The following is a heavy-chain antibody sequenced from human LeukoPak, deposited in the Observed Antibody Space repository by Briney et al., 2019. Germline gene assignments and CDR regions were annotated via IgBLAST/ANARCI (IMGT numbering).Heavy chain of an antibody. V-gene: IGHV3-11*06. Sequence: GGSLRLSCAASRFTFSDYYMSWIRQAPGKGLEWVSYISSSSSYTNYADSVKGRFTISRDNAKNSLYLQMNSLRAEDTAVSYCARVGRGSYGAFDIWGQGTMVTVSS. CDR1: RFTFSDYY. CDR2: ISSSSSYT. CDR3: ARVGRGSYGAFDI. J-gene: IGHJ3*02. D-gene: IGHD4-17*01.